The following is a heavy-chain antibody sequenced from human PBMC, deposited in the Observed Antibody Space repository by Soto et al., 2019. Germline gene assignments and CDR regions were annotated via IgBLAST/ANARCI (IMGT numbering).Heavy chain of an antibody. CDR2: IYYSGST. V-gene: IGHV4-59*01. J-gene: IGHJ4*02. Sequence: PAETLSLTCTVSGGSISSYYWSWIRQPPGKGLEWIGYIYYSGSTNYNPSLKSRVTISVDTSKNQFSLKLSSVTAADTAVYYCATLAAAGSDYWGQGPLITVSS. CDR1: GGSISSYY. D-gene: IGHD6-13*01. CDR3: ATLAAAGSDY.